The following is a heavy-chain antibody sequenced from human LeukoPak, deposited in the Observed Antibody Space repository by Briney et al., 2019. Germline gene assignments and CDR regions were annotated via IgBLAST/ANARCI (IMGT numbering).Heavy chain of an antibody. CDR1: GFTFSSYG. V-gene: IGHV3-30*02. J-gene: IGHJ6*03. D-gene: IGHD4-17*01. Sequence: PGGSLRLSCAASGFTFSSYGMHWVRQAPGKGLEWVAFIRYAGSNKYYADSVEGRFTISRDNSKNTLYLQMSSLRVEDTAVYYCAKGGYGDHYYYYYYMDVWGKGTPVTISS. CDR3: AKGGYGDHYYYYYYMDV. CDR2: IRYAGSNK.